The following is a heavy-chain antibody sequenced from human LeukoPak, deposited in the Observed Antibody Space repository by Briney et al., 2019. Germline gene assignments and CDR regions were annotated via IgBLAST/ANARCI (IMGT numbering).Heavy chain of an antibody. Sequence: GASVKVSCKASGGTFSSYAISWVRQAPGQGLEWMGRIIPILGIANYAQKFQGRVTITADKSTSTAYMELSSLRSEDTAVYYCASPPREHPRVWYFDLWGRGTLVTVSS. CDR3: ASPPREHPRVWYFDL. J-gene: IGHJ2*01. D-gene: IGHD1/OR15-1a*01. V-gene: IGHV1-69*04. CDR1: GGTFSSYA. CDR2: IIPILGIA.